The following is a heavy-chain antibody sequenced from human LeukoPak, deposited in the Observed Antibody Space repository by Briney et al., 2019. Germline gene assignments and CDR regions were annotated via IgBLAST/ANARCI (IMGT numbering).Heavy chain of an antibody. V-gene: IGHV4-59*01. CDR1: GGSISSYY. Sequence: PSETLSLTCTVSGGSISSYYWSWIRQPPGKGLEWIGYIYYSGSTNYNPSLKSRVTISVDTSKNQFSLKLSSVTAADTAVYYCAVVGATLGGDGAFDIWGQGTMVTVSS. CDR2: IYYSGST. CDR3: AVVGATLGGDGAFDI. J-gene: IGHJ3*02. D-gene: IGHD1-26*01.